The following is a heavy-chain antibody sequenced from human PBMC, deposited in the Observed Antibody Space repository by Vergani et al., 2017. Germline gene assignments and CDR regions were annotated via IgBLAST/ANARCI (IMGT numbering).Heavy chain of an antibody. CDR3: ARTYCSSTSCYYYYYMDV. J-gene: IGHJ6*03. CDR1: GYSFTSYW. Sequence: EVQLVQSGAEVKKPGESLKISCKGSGYSFTSYWIGWVRQMPGKGLEWMGIIYPGDSDTRYSPSFQGQVTISAYKSISTAYLQWSSLKASDTAMYYCARTYCSSTSCYYYYYMDVWGKGTTVTVSS. V-gene: IGHV5-51*01. CDR2: IYPGDSDT. D-gene: IGHD2-2*01.